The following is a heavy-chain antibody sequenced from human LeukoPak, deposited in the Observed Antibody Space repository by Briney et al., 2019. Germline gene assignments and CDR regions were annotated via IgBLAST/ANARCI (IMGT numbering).Heavy chain of an antibody. CDR2: VYENGGTT. D-gene: IGHD2-21*01. CDR3: AKDFRIGYSAHFDY. V-gene: IGHV3-23*01. J-gene: IGHJ4*02. CDR1: GFTFRSHA. Sequence: GSLRLSCVGSGFTFRSHAMSWVRQAPENGLGFVSGVYENGGTTYYADSVKGRFSISRDNSKNTLYLQMDSLRGEDTAVYYCAKDFRIGYSAHFDYWGQGALVTVSS.